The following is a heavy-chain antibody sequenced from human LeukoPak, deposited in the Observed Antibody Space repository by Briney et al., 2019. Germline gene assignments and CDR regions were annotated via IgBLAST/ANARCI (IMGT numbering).Heavy chain of an antibody. D-gene: IGHD6-25*01. Sequence: SETLSLTCTVSGGSISSSTYYWGWIHQPPGRGLEWIGSIYYSGSTYYNPSLKSRVTISVDTSKNQFSLKLSSVTAADTAVYYCARGGYEAPGHDYWGQGTLVTVSS. CDR3: ARGGYEAPGHDY. J-gene: IGHJ4*02. CDR2: IYYSGST. V-gene: IGHV4-39*01. CDR1: GGSISSSTYY.